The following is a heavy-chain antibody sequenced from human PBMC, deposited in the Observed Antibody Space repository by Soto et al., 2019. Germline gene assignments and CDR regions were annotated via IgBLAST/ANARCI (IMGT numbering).Heavy chain of an antibody. D-gene: IGHD2-8*01. CDR1: GYTFTSYD. Sequence: QVQLVQSGAEVKKPGASVKVSCKASGYTFTSYDINWVRQATGQGLEWMGWMNPNRGNTGYAQKFQGRVTMTRNTSISTAYMELSSLRSEDTAVYYCATEGYCTNGVCYTPDAFDIWGQGTMVTVSS. J-gene: IGHJ3*02. CDR2: MNPNRGNT. CDR3: ATEGYCTNGVCYTPDAFDI. V-gene: IGHV1-8*01.